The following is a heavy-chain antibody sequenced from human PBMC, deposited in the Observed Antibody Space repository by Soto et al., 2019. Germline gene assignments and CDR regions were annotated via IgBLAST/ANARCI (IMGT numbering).Heavy chain of an antibody. CDR1: GFTFSSYA. CDR2: ISGSGGST. D-gene: IGHD3-3*01. V-gene: IGHV3-23*01. CDR3: AKLQVREWFIEGKNFDY. J-gene: IGHJ4*02. Sequence: GGSLRLSCAASGFTFSSYAMSWVRQAPGKGLEWVSAISGSGGSTYYADSVKGRFTISRDNSKNTLYLQMNSLRAEDTAVYYCAKLQVREWFIEGKNFDYWGQGTLVTVSS.